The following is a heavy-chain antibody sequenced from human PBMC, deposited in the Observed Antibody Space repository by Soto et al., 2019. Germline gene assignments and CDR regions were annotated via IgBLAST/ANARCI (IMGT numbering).Heavy chain of an antibody. V-gene: IGHV1-69*01. Sequence: QVQLVQSGAEVKKPGSSVKVSCKASGGTFSSYAISWVRQAPGQGLEWMGGIIPIFGTATYAQKFQGRVTITADESTSTAYMELSSLRSEDTAVYYCARASSRWELHPPGYWGQGTLVTVSS. CDR3: ARASSRWELHPPGY. J-gene: IGHJ4*02. D-gene: IGHD1-26*01. CDR1: GGTFSSYA. CDR2: IIPIFGTA.